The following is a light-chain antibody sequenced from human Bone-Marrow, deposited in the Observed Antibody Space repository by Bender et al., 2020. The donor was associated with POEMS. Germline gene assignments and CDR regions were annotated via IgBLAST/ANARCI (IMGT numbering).Light chain of an antibody. Sequence: SYELTQPPSVSVSPGQTASITCSGDKLRDGYLCWYQQKPGQSPVLVIYNDSERPSGIPERFSGSSSGTTVTLTISGVQAEDEADYYCQSPDSSGTYAVVFGGGTKLTVL. CDR1: KLRDGY. V-gene: IGLV3-25*03. CDR3: QSPDSSGTYAVV. CDR2: NDS. J-gene: IGLJ2*01.